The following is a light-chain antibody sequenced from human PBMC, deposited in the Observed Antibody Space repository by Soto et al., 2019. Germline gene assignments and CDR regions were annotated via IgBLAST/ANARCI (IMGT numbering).Light chain of an antibody. CDR1: QSVSSN. V-gene: IGKV3-15*01. CDR3: QQYNVWPLT. J-gene: IGKJ4*01. CDR2: VPS. Sequence: EIVMTQSPATLSVSPGERATLSCRASQSVSSNLAWYQQKPGQTPKLLIYVPSTRATGIPARFSGSGSGTEFTLTISRLQSEDFAVYYCQQYNVWPLTFGGGTKVEFK.